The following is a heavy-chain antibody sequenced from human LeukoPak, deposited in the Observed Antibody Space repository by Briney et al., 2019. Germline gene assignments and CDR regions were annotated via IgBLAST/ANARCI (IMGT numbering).Heavy chain of an antibody. CDR3: ARERITMVRGVII. CDR1: GGSISSSSYY. D-gene: IGHD3-10*01. Sequence: SETLSLTCTVSGGSISSSSYYWGWIRQPPGKGLEWIGSIYYSGSTYYNPSLKSRVTISVDTSKNQFSLKLSSVTAADTAVYYCARERITMVRGVIIWGQGTLVTVSS. CDR2: IYYSGST. V-gene: IGHV4-39*07. J-gene: IGHJ4*02.